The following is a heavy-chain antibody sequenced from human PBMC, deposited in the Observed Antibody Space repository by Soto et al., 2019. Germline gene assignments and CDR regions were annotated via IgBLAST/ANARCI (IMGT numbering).Heavy chain of an antibody. CDR1: GYTFTGYY. V-gene: IGHV1-2*04. CDR3: VRDLGLKHYYYGMDV. CDR2: INPNSGGT. J-gene: IGHJ6*02. D-gene: IGHD3-16*01. Sequence: QVQLVQSGAEVKKPGASVKVSCKASGYTFTGYYMHWVRQAPGQGLEWMGWINPNSGGTNYAQKFQGWVTMTRDTSISTAYMELSRLRSDDTAVYYCVRDLGLKHYYYGMDVWGQGTTVTVSS.